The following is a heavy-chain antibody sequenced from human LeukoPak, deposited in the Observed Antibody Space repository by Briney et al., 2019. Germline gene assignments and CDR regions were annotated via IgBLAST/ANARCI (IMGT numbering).Heavy chain of an antibody. Sequence: GESLKISCKGSGYSFYSYWIAWVRQMPGKGLEWMGIIYPGGSDTTYSPSFHGQVTISADRSISTAYLQWSSLKASDTAMYYCARQRGDMSYYMDVWGQGTTVTVSS. CDR3: ARQRGDMSYYMDV. CDR2: IYPGGSDT. J-gene: IGHJ6*03. D-gene: IGHD2-15*01. V-gene: IGHV5-51*01. CDR1: GYSFYSYW.